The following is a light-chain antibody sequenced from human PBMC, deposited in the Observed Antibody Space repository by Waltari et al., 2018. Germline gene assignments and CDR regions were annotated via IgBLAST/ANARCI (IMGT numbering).Light chain of an antibody. CDR1: QSVGTW. Sequence: DIQMTQSPSTLSASVGDRVTISCRACQSVGTWLAWYQQKPGKAPKLLIYMASSLESGVPSRFSGSGSGTEFTLTISSLKPDDFATYSCQQYSSFSTFGQGTKVDI. CDR2: MAS. CDR3: QQYSSFST. V-gene: IGKV1-5*03. J-gene: IGKJ2*01.